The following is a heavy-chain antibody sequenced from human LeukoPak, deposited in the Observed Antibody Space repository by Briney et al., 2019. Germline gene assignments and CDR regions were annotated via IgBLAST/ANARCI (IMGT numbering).Heavy chain of an antibody. J-gene: IGHJ4*02. CDR3: ATELTGYHKRALDY. CDR2: FDPEDGET. CDR1: GYTLTELS. Sequence: AASVKVSCKVSGYTLTELSMHWVRQAPGKGLEWMGGFDPEDGETIYAQKFQGRVTMTEDTSTDTAYMELSCLRSEDTAVYYCATELTGYHKRALDYWGQGTLVTVSS. D-gene: IGHD3-9*01. V-gene: IGHV1-24*01.